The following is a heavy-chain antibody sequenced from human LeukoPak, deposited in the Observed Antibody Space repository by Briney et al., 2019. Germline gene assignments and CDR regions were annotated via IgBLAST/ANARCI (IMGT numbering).Heavy chain of an antibody. CDR2: IDTDGTSA. CDR1: GFTFSDYA. CDR3: VRLGGSSSVDH. V-gene: IGHV3-74*01. D-gene: IGHD6-13*01. J-gene: IGHJ4*02. Sequence: GGSLRLSCAASGFTFSDYAMHWVRQAPGKGLVWVSRIDTDGTSAAYADSVQGRFSISRDNAKNTLYLQMDSLRAEDTAVYYCVRLGGSSSVDHWGQGTLVTVSS.